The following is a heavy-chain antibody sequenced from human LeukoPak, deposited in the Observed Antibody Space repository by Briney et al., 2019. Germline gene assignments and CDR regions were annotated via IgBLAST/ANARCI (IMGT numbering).Heavy chain of an antibody. J-gene: IGHJ4*02. D-gene: IGHD6-19*01. CDR3: ARDLGSYSSGWYMGFDY. V-gene: IGHV3-30*02. CDR2: IRYDGSNK. Sequence: AGGSLRLSCAASGFTFSSYGMHWVRQAPGKGLEWVAFIRYDGSNKYYADSVKGRFTISRDNSKNTLYLQMNSLRAEDTAIYYCARDLGSYSSGWYMGFDYWGQGTLVTVSS. CDR1: GFTFSSYG.